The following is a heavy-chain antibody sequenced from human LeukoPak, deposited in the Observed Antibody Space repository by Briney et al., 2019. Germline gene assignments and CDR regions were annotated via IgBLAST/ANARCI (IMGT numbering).Heavy chain of an antibody. CDR3: ARARDDSSGYTFDY. V-gene: IGHV4-59*01. D-gene: IGHD3-22*01. J-gene: IGHJ4*02. CDR2: IYYSGGT. CDR1: GASISNYY. Sequence: PSETLSLTCNVSGASISNYYWSWIRQPPGKGLEWIGYIYYSGGTNYNPSLKSRVTISVDTSKNQFSLKLSSVTAADTAVYYCARARDDSSGYTFDYWGQGTLVTVSS.